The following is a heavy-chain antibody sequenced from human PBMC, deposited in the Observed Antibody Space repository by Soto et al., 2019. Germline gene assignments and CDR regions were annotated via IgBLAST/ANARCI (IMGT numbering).Heavy chain of an antibody. V-gene: IGHV1-18*01. J-gene: IGHJ6*02. CDR1: GNTFTSYG. CDR2: ISTYNGNT. D-gene: IGHD2-15*01. Sequence: QVQLVQSGAEVKKPGASVKVSCKVSGNTFTSYGITWVRQAPGQGLEWMGWISTYNGNTHYAQKRQGRVTMTTDTSTCKAYMGVTSLRSDGTAVYFCSRERGGCRWRDVWGQGTTVTVCS. CDR3: SRERGGCRWRDV.